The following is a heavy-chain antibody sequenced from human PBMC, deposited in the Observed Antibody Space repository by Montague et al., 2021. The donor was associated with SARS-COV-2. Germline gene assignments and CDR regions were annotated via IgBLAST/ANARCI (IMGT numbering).Heavy chain of an antibody. V-gene: IGHV4-59*01. J-gene: IGHJ6*02. CDR2: IYHSANT. CDR1: GSFISSSY. D-gene: IGHD2-21*02. Sequence: ETLSLTCTVPGSFISSSYWSWIRQPPGKGLEWIGYIYHSANTNYNPSLKSRVTISIDTSMNQFSLSLSSMTAADTAVYFCARDLLPPRTAIKTNFFGLDVWGQGTTVIVSS. CDR3: ARDLLPPRTAIKTNFFGLDV.